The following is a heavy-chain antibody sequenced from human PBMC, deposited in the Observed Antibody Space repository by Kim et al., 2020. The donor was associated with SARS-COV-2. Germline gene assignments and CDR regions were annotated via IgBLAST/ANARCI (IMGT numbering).Heavy chain of an antibody. Sequence: GGSLRLSCAASGFTFSSYGMHWVRQAPGKGLEWVAVISYDGSNKYYADSVKGRFTISRDNSKNTLYLQMNSLRAEDTAVYYCAKDLSGYGSGSYNWFDPWGQGTLVTVSS. CDR3: AKDLSGYGSGSYNWFDP. D-gene: IGHD3-10*01. CDR1: GFTFSSYG. CDR2: ISYDGSNK. V-gene: IGHV3-30*18. J-gene: IGHJ5*02.